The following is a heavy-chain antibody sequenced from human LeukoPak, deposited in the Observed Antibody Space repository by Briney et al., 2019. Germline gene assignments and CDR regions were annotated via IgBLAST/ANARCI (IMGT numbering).Heavy chain of an antibody. J-gene: IGHJ4*02. D-gene: IGHD6-13*01. Sequence: GASVKVSCKASGYTFTGYYMHWVRQAPGQGLEWMGWINPNSGGTNYAQKFQGRVTMTRDTSISTAYMKLSRLRSDDTAVYYCASRRIAAAGRLQDNYFDYWGQGTLVTVSS. V-gene: IGHV1-2*02. CDR1: GYTFTGYY. CDR2: INPNSGGT. CDR3: ASRRIAAAGRLQDNYFDY.